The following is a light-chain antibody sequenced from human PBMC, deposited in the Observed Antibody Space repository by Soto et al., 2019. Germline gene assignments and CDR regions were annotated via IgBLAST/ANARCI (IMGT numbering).Light chain of an antibody. Sequence: QSVLTQPASMSGSPGQSITISCTGTSSDVGSYNLVSWYQQHPGRAPKLIMYEGTERPSGVSNRFSGSKSGNTASLTISGLQVEDEADYYCCSYAGSSSFAYVFGTGTKLTVL. CDR1: SSDVGSYNL. J-gene: IGLJ1*01. CDR3: CSYAGSSSFAYV. CDR2: EGT. V-gene: IGLV2-23*03.